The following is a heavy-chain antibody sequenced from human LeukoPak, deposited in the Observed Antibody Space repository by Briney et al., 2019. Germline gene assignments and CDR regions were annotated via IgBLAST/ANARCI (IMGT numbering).Heavy chain of an antibody. Sequence: PSQTLSLTCTVSGGSISSGDYYWSWIRQPPGKGLEWIGYIYYSGSTYYNPSLKSRVTISVDTSKNQFSLKLSSGTAADTAVYYCAIYPRVGATPNDAFDIWGQGTMVTVSS. D-gene: IGHD1-26*01. J-gene: IGHJ3*02. CDR2: IYYSGST. CDR3: AIYPRVGATPNDAFDI. V-gene: IGHV4-30-4*01. CDR1: GGSISSGDYY.